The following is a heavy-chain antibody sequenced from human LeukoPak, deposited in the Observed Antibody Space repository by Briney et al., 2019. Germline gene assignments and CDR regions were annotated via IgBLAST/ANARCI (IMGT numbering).Heavy chain of an antibody. D-gene: IGHD2-2*01. CDR3: ARLEQYHRGHFYYYMDV. J-gene: IGHJ6*03. CDR1: GFTFSDYY. Sequence: PGGSLRLSCAASGFTFSDYYMTWIRQAPGKGLEWVSYMTSSGTTIYYADSVRGRLTISRDNAKKSLYLQMSSLRAEDTAVYYCARLEQYHRGHFYYYMDVWGKGTTVTVSS. CDR2: MTSSGTTI. V-gene: IGHV3-11*01.